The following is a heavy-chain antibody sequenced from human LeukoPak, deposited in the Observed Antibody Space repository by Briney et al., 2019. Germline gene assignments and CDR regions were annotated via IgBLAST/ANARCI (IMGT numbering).Heavy chain of an antibody. V-gene: IGHV3-23*01. CDR3: ATIGYCSGGSCYSAYFDY. D-gene: IGHD2-15*01. CDR1: GFTFSSYA. CDR2: ISGSGGST. Sequence: GGSPRLSCAASGFTFSSYAMSWVRQAPGKGLEWVSAISGSGGSTYYADSVKGRFTISRDNSKNTLYLQMNSLRAEDTAVYYCATIGYCSGGSCYSAYFDYWGQGTLVTVSS. J-gene: IGHJ4*02.